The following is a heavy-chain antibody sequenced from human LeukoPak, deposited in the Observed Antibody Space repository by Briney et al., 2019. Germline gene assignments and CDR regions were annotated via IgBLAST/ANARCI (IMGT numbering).Heavy chain of an antibody. CDR2: INPSGGST. J-gene: IGHJ3*02. D-gene: IGHD3-22*01. Sequence: GASVKVSCKASGYTFTSYYMHWVRQAPGQGLERMGIINPSGGSTSYAQKFQGRVTMTRDTSTSTVYMELSSLRSEDTAVYYCARVYYYDSSGWDAFDIWGQGTMVTVSS. V-gene: IGHV1-46*01. CDR1: GYTFTSYY. CDR3: ARVYYYDSSGWDAFDI.